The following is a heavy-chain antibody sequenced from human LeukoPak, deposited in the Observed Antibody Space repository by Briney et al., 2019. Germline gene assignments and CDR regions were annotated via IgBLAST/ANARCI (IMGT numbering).Heavy chain of an antibody. J-gene: IGHJ4*02. V-gene: IGHV4-30-4*08. Sequence: SETLYLTCTVSGGSISSGDYYWSWIRQPPGKGLEWIGYIYYSGSTYYNPSLKSRVTISVDTSKNQFSLKLSSVTAADTAVYYCARVGLEDFDYWGQGTLVTVSS. CDR3: ARVGLEDFDY. CDR2: IYYSGST. D-gene: IGHD1-1*01. CDR1: GGSISSGDYY.